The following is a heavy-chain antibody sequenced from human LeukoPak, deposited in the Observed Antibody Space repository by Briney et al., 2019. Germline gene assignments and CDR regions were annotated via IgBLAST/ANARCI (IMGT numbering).Heavy chain of an antibody. CDR3: ARERPLLWFGESGGGLNWFDP. D-gene: IGHD3-10*01. V-gene: IGHV1-18*01. Sequence: ASVKVSCKASGYTFTSYGISWVRQAPGQGLEWMGWISGYNGNTNYVHKFKGRVTMTTDTSASTAYMDLRSLRSDDTAVYYCARERPLLWFGESGGGLNWFDPWGQGTLVTVSS. CDR1: GYTFTSYG. CDR2: ISGYNGNT. J-gene: IGHJ5*02.